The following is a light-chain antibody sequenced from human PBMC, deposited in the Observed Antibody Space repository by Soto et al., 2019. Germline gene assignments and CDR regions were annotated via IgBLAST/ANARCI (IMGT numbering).Light chain of an antibody. V-gene: IGKV3-11*01. CDR3: QQRSNWPLT. CDR2: DAS. Sequence: EIVLTQSPVTLSLSPGERATLSCRASQSVSSFLAWYQQKPGQAPRLLIYDASTRAAGIPARFSGSGSGTDFTLTISSLEPEDFAVYYCQQRSNWPLTFGGGTEVEIK. CDR1: QSVSSF. J-gene: IGKJ4*01.